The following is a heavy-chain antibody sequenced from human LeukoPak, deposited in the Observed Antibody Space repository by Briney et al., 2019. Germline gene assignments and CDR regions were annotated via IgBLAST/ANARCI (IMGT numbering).Heavy chain of an antibody. Sequence: ASVKVSCNASGYTFTTKAIHWLRQAPGQGPEWMGSIHAGSGNTLYSKHFQGRVTFTRDTSANTVYMDLSSLSSEDTAVYYCARWPGNYDWSVYDSWGQGTLVIVSS. CDR3: ARWPGNYDWSVYDS. J-gene: IGHJ4*02. CDR2: IHAGSGNT. CDR1: GYTFTTKA. V-gene: IGHV1-3*01. D-gene: IGHD3-9*01.